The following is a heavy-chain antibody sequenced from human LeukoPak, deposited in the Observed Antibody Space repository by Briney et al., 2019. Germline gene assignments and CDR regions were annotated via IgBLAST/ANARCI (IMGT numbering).Heavy chain of an antibody. CDR3: ARGSKNWNVDTFDI. CDR2: INHSGST. CDR1: GGSISGYY. Sequence: SETLSRTGTVSGGSISGYYWAWIRQAPGKGLEGFVEINHSGSTNYNPSLKSRVTISVDTSTTQFSLNLSSVPAADPAVYYCARGSKNWNVDTFDIWGQGTMVTVSS. V-gene: IGHV4-34*01. J-gene: IGHJ3*02. D-gene: IGHD1-1*01.